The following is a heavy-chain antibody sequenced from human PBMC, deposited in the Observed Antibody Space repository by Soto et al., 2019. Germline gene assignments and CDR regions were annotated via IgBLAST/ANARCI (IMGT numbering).Heavy chain of an antibody. D-gene: IGHD3-16*01. Sequence: PSETLSLTCTVSGGSISSGGYSWSGIRQRPGKGLEWIGYIDDSGTTYYSPSLRSRVTISKDTSKNQFSLRLTSVTAADTAVYYCARGPYYDLIWNYYYMDVWGKGTTVTVSS. V-gene: IGHV4-31*03. CDR2: IDDSGTT. CDR1: GGSISSGGYS. CDR3: ARGPYYDLIWNYYYMDV. J-gene: IGHJ6*03.